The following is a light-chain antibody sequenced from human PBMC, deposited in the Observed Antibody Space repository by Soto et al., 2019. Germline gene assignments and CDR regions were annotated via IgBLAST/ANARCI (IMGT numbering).Light chain of an antibody. CDR1: SSDVGSYTL. Sequence: QSALTQPASVSGSPGQSITISCTGTSSDVGSYTLVSWYQQNPGKAPKLIIYEGTKRPSGVSNRFSGSKSGNTASLTISGLQAEDEADYDCCSYAGSPTFPVIFGGGTKLTVL. J-gene: IGLJ2*01. CDR2: EGT. CDR3: CSYAGSPTFPVI. V-gene: IGLV2-23*03.